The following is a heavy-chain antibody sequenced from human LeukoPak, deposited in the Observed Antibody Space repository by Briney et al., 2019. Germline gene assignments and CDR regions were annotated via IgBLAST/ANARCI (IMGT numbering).Heavy chain of an antibody. D-gene: IGHD6-19*01. V-gene: IGHV3-23*01. CDR1: GFTFNTYA. CDR2: ICGSGGCT. CDR3: AKTTVGYSNGRFPGRPADC. J-gene: IGHJ4*02. Sequence: HTGGSLRLSCAASGFTFNTYAIYWVRQAPGKGLEWVSGICGSGGCTYYADSVKGRFTISRDNSKNTVYLQMNSLTVDDTAVYYCAKTTVGYSNGRFPGRPADCWGQGTLVTVSS.